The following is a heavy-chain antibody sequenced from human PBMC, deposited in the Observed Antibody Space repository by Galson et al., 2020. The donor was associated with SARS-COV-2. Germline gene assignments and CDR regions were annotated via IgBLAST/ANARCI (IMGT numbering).Heavy chain of an antibody. CDR2: ISYDGRHN. Sequence: GESLKISCAASGLTFSTSAMHWVRQAPGKGLEWLALISYDGRHNFYADSVKGRFTISRENSKDTLYLQLNSLRVEDTAVYYCARDGDYDIWSGYYGNFDYWGQGTLVTVSS. V-gene: IGHV3-30*04. CDR1: GLTFSTSA. J-gene: IGHJ4*02. CDR3: ARDGDYDIWSGYYGNFDY. D-gene: IGHD3-3*01.